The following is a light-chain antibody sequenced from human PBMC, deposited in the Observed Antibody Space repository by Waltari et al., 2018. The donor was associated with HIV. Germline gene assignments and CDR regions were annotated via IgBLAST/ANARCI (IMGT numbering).Light chain of an antibody. J-gene: IGLJ1*01. Sequence: QSALTQPASVSGSPGQSITIYCTGTSSDVASYNLVSWYQHHPGKAPKVMIYAVTKRPSGVSDRFSGSKSGNTASLTISGLQAEDEADYYCCSYAGTSTYVFGTGTKVTVL. V-gene: IGLV2-23*02. CDR1: SSDVASYNL. CDR3: CSYAGTSTYV. CDR2: AVT.